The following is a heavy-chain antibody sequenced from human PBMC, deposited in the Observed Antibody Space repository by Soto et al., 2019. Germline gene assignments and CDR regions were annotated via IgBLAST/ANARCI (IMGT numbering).Heavy chain of an antibody. D-gene: IGHD1-26*01. CDR1: GGSFSGYY. Sequence: PSETLSLTCAVYGGSFSGYYWSWIRQPPGKGLEWIGEINHSGSTNYNPSLKSRVTISVDTSKNQFSLKLSSVTAADTAVYYCARGFRVEGAYGAGAFFDYWAQGTLVNVSS. CDR3: ARGFRVEGAYGAGAFFDY. J-gene: IGHJ4*02. V-gene: IGHV4-34*01. CDR2: INHSGST.